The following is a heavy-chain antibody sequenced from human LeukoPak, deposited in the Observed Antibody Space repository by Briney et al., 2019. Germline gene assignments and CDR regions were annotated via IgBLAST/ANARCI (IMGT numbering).Heavy chain of an antibody. D-gene: IGHD3-9*01. CDR3: ARMPDILTGLDS. Sequence: SETLSLTCTVSGGSLSNYYWNWIRSPPGKGLGWIAYIYYSGSTNYNPSLKSRVTISLDTSKNQFSLKLSSVTTADTAVYYCARMPDILTGLDSWGQGTLVTVSS. CDR2: IYYSGST. J-gene: IGHJ4*02. V-gene: IGHV4-59*12. CDR1: GGSLSNYY.